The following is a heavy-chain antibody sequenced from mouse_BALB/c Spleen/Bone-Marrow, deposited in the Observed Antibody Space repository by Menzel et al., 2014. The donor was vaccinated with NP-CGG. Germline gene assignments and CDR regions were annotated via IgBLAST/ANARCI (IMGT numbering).Heavy chain of an antibody. Sequence: EVKLVESGGGLVKPGGSLKLSCAASGFAFSSYDMSWVRQTPEKRLEWAAYISSGGGSTYYADTVKGRFAISRDNAKNTLYLQMSSLKSEDTAMYYCARQILRGFGYWGQGTPVTVSA. D-gene: IGHD1-1*01. CDR2: ISSGGGST. V-gene: IGHV5-12-1*01. CDR1: GFAFSSYD. J-gene: IGHJ3*02. CDR3: ARQILRGFGY.